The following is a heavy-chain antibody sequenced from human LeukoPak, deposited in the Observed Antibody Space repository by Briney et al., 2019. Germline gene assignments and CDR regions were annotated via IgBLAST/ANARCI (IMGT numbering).Heavy chain of an antibody. CDR3: ASAFYYDFCSGYRDY. V-gene: IGHV1-69*13. D-gene: IGHD3-3*01. CDR1: GCSFRSYA. J-gene: IGHJ4*01. Sequence: ASLKVSCKASGCSFRSYAISWVRQAPGQGLEWIGWIIPIFGTANYAQKFQGRVTITADESTSTAYMELNSLRSEDTAVYYCASAFYYDFCSGYRDYWGHGTLVTVSS. CDR2: IIPIFGTA.